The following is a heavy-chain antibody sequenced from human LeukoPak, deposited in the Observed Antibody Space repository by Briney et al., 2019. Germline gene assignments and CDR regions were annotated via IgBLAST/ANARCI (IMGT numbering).Heavy chain of an antibody. Sequence: ASVKVSCKASGYTFTSYYIHWVRQAPGQGLKWMGLINPSGGSTNYAQKFQGRVTITRDTSTSTVYMELSSLRSEDTAVYYCARGPSITMVRGGQWYYYMDVWGKGTTVTISS. CDR1: GYTFTSYY. CDR2: INPSGGST. CDR3: ARGPSITMVRGGQWYYYMDV. V-gene: IGHV1-46*01. D-gene: IGHD3-10*01. J-gene: IGHJ6*03.